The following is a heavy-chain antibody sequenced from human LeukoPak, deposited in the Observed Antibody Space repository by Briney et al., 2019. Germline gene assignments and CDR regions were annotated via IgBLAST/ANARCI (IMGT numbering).Heavy chain of an antibody. V-gene: IGHV3-30*04. CDR1: GFTLSSYA. Sequence: GGSLRLSCAASGFTLSSYAMHWVRQAPGKGLEGVAVISYDGSNKYYADSVKGRFTISRDNSKNTLYLQMNSLRAEDTAVYYCARGRFYDILTGYNDYWGQGTLVTVSS. D-gene: IGHD3-9*01. CDR2: ISYDGSNK. CDR3: ARGRFYDILTGYNDY. J-gene: IGHJ4*02.